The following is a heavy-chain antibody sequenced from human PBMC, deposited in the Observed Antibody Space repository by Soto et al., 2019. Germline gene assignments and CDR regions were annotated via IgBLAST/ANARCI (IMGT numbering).Heavy chain of an antibody. D-gene: IGHD6-13*01. CDR3: ARSLFIASTDTEPFDS. CDR2: ISGGGNDR. Sequence: GGSLRLSCAASGFTFSSYATSWVRQSPGKGLEWVSAISGGGNDRFYADSVRGRFTISRDNSRNTLYLHMNSLRAEDTAVHYCARSLFIASTDTEPFDSWGQGTLVTVSS. CDR1: GFTFSSYA. V-gene: IGHV3-23*01. J-gene: IGHJ4*02.